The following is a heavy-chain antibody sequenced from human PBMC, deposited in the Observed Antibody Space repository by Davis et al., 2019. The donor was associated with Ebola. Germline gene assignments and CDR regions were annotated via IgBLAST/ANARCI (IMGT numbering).Heavy chain of an antibody. Sequence: GGSLRLSCAASGFTFNIFDMHWVRQAPGRGLEWVAFVRSHGSDDHYADSVKGRFTISRDNSKNTLYLQMNSLRAEDTAVYYCARGLGQLVPGVGFDPWGQGTLVTVSS. J-gene: IGHJ5*02. V-gene: IGHV3-30*02. D-gene: IGHD6-6*01. CDR2: VRSHGSDD. CDR3: ARGLGQLVPGVGFDP. CDR1: GFTFNIFD.